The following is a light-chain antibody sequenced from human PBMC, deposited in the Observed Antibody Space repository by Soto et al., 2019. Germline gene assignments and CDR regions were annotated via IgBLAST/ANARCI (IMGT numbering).Light chain of an antibody. CDR1: SSDVGGYNS. Sequence: QSALTQPASVSESPGQSITISCTGASSDVGGYNSGSWYQQHPGKAPNLLIYDVSNRPSGVSSRFSGSKSGNTASLTISGLQAEDEADYYCSSYTSGSTLVFGGGTKLTVL. CDR3: SSYTSGSTLV. J-gene: IGLJ2*01. CDR2: DVS. V-gene: IGLV2-14*03.